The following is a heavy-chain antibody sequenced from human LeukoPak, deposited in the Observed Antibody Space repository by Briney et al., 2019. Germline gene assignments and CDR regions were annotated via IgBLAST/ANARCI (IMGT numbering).Heavy chain of an antibody. CDR1: GVSISSSSYY. D-gene: IGHD4-17*01. J-gene: IGHJ6*02. CDR2: IYYSGST. CDR3: ARRAVTKSYYYYYGMDV. V-gene: IGHV4-39*01. Sequence: NPSETLSLTCTVSGVSISSSSYYWGWIRQPPGKGLEWIGSIYYSGSTYYNPSLKSRVTISVDTSKNQFSLKLSSVTAADTAVYYCARRAVTKSYYYYYGMDVWGQGTTVTVSS.